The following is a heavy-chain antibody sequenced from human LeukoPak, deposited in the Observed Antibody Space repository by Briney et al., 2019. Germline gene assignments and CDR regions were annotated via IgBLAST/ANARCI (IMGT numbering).Heavy chain of an antibody. CDR1: GFTFSSYG. CDR3: ARGGSVFWSGYSEC. CDR2: ISSSSSTI. D-gene: IGHD3-3*01. V-gene: IGHV3-48*01. J-gene: IGHJ4*02. Sequence: GGSLRLSCAASGFTFSSYGMHWVRQAPGKGLEWVSYISSSSSTIYYADSVKGRFTISRDNAKNSLYLQMNSLRAEDTAVYYCARGGSVFWSGYSECWGQGTLVTVSS.